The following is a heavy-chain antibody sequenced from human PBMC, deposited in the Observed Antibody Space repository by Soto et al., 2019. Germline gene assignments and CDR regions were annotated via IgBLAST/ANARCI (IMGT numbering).Heavy chain of an antibody. CDR2: IYYDGST. CDR1: GGSISTYY. V-gene: IGHV4-59*01. D-gene: IGHD6-25*01. Sequence: HVQLQESGPGLVKPSETLSLTCTVSGGSISTYYWSWIRQPPWKGLEWIGYIYYDGSTSYNPSLRSRVTISVDTSKNQFSLILSSVTSADTAVYYCARDQLSSGLYVWFDPWGQGTLVTVSS. J-gene: IGHJ5*02. CDR3: ARDQLSSGLYVWFDP.